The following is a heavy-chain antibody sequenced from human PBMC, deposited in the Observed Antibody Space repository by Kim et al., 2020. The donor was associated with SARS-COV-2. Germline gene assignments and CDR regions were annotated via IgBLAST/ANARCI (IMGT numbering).Heavy chain of an antibody. Sequence: GGSLRLSCAASGFTFSNAWMSWVRQAPGRGLEWVGRIKSKTDGGTTDYAAPVKGRFTISRDYSKNTLYLQMNSLKTEDTAVYYCTTDPYYYDSSGYFDYWGQGTLVTVSS. J-gene: IGHJ4*02. V-gene: IGHV3-15*01. CDR3: TTDPYYYDSSGYFDY. D-gene: IGHD3-22*01. CDR2: IKSKTDGGTT. CDR1: GFTFSNAW.